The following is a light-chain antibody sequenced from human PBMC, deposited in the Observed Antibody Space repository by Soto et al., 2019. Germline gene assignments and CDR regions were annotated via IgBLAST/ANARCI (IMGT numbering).Light chain of an antibody. CDR3: QQYGSSPLT. Sequence: EIVLTQSPGTLSLSPGERATLSCRASQSVSSSVLAWYQQKPGQAPRLLIYGASSRATGIPDSFSGSGSGTAFTLASSRLEPEDVAVYYCQQYGSSPLTFGGGTKVEIK. CDR1: QSVSSSV. CDR2: GAS. J-gene: IGKJ4*01. V-gene: IGKV3-20*01.